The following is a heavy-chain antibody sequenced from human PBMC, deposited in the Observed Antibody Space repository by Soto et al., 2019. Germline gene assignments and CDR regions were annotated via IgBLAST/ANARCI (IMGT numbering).Heavy chain of an antibody. J-gene: IGHJ5*02. CDR1: GFSLTTSGMR. Sequence: SGPTLVNPTQTLTLTCTFSGFSLTTSGMRVSWIRQPPGKALEWLARIDWDDDKFYSTSLRTRLTISKDTSKNQVVLRMTNMDPVDTATYYCAKTGTDGSWFDPWGQGPLVTDSS. CDR2: IDWDDDK. V-gene: IGHV2-70*04. CDR3: AKTGTDGSWFDP. D-gene: IGHD1-1*01.